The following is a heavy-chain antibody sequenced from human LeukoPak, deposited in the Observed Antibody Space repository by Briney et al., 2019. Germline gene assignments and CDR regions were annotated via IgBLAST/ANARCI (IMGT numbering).Heavy chain of an antibody. CDR3: ARMGGITMVRGVIHAHKKKDNWFDP. Sequence: SETLSLTCNVSGFSLTIGYFWGWIRQPPGKGLEWIGSIFHSGSTYFNPSLKSRVTMSVDTSKNQFSLKLSSVTAADTAVYYCARMGGITMVRGVIHAHKKKDNWFDPWGQGTLVTVSS. D-gene: IGHD3-10*01. CDR1: GFSLTIGYF. CDR2: IFHSGST. V-gene: IGHV4-38-2*02. J-gene: IGHJ5*02.